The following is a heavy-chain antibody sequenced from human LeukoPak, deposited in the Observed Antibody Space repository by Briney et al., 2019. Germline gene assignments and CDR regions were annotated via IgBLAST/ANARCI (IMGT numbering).Heavy chain of an antibody. CDR1: GFTFSSYA. D-gene: IGHD3-22*01. V-gene: IGHV3-23*01. CDR3: AKDIFPSDYDSSGYDY. J-gene: IGHJ4*02. Sequence: PGGSLRLSCAASGFTFSSYAMSWVRQAPGKGLEWVSAISGSGGSTYYADSVKGRFTISRDNAKNSLYLQMNSLRAEDTALYYCAKDIFPSDYDSSGYDYWGQGTLVTVSS. CDR2: ISGSGGST.